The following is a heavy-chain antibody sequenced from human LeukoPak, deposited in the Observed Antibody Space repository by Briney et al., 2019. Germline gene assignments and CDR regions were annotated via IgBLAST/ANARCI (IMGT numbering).Heavy chain of an antibody. J-gene: IGHJ4*02. D-gene: IGHD2/OR15-2a*01. CDR3: ARSGFYGSHPFDY. Sequence: PSENLSLTCTVSGGSVSSDSYYWSWIRQPPGKGLECIGYIYYNGNTNYSPSLKSRVAISIDTSKNQFSLKLNSVTAADTAVYYCARSGFYGSHPFDYWGQGSLVTVSS. V-gene: IGHV4-61*01. CDR1: GGSVSSDSYY. CDR2: IYYNGNT.